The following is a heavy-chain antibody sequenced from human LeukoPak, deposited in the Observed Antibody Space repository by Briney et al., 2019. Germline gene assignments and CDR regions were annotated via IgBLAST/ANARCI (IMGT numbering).Heavy chain of an antibody. J-gene: IGHJ4*02. CDR3: ARDVPGTSSFDY. CDR1: GGSITNYY. D-gene: IGHD3/OR15-3a*01. Sequence: PSETLSLTCTVSGGSITNYYWNRIRQPAGRGLEWIGRIYTSGITNYSPSLESRVTMSVDTSKNQFSLKMTSVTAADTAVYYCARDVPGTSSFDYWGQGTLVTVSS. CDR2: IYTSGIT. V-gene: IGHV4-4*07.